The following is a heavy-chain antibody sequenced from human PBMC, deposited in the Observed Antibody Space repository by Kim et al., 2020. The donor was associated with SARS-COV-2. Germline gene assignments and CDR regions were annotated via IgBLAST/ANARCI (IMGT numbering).Heavy chain of an antibody. CDR2: LHSGGRT. CDR1: GFFISGNS. Sequence: GGSLRLSCAASGFFISGNSLNWVRQAPGKGLEWVSVLHSGGRTDYADSVKGRFTVSRDNSKNTLYLHMNSLRGEDTAVYYCASYYGDYDGFEPWGQGTLV. CDR3: ASYYGDYDGFEP. J-gene: IGHJ5*02. V-gene: IGHV3-66*01. D-gene: IGHD2-21*02.